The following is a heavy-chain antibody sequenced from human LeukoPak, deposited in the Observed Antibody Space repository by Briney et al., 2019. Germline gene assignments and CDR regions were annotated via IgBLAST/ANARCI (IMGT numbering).Heavy chain of an antibody. D-gene: IGHD1-26*01. J-gene: IGHJ3*02. CDR3: ARDAGGEQLGAFDI. CDR1: GYTFTGYY. Sequence: ASVKVSCKASGYTFTGYYMHWVRQAPGQGLEWMGWINPNSGGTNYAQKFQGRVTMTRDTSISTAYMELSRLRSDDTAVYYCARDAGGEQLGAFDIWGQGTMVTVSS. V-gene: IGHV1-2*02. CDR2: INPNSGGT.